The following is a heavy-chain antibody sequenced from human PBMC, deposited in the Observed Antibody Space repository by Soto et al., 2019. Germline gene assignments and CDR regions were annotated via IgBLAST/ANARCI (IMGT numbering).Heavy chain of an antibody. Sequence: QVQLVQSGAEVKKPGASVKVSCKASGYIFTSYGISWVRQAPGQGLEWMGWISVNNGNTHYAQKFQGRVTVTTDTSTSTAYMELRSLRSDDTAVYYCARGVDLWSGYSSAGGDWFDSWGQGTLVTVSS. D-gene: IGHD3-3*01. CDR1: GYIFTSYG. J-gene: IGHJ5*01. V-gene: IGHV1-18*01. CDR2: ISVNNGNT. CDR3: ARGVDLWSGYSSAGGDWFDS.